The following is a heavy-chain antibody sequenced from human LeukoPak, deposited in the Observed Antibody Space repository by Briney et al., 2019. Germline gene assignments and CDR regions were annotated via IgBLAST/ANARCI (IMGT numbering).Heavy chain of an antibody. CDR2: IYYSGST. Sequence: SETLSLTCTVSGGSISSYYWSWIRQPPGKGLEWIGYIYYSGSTNYNPSLKSRVTISVDTSKNQFSLKLSSVTAADTAVYYCARDGEEVATMLGYWGQGTLVTVSS. D-gene: IGHD5-24*01. J-gene: IGHJ4*02. CDR3: ARDGEEVATMLGY. V-gene: IGHV4-59*01. CDR1: GGSISSYY.